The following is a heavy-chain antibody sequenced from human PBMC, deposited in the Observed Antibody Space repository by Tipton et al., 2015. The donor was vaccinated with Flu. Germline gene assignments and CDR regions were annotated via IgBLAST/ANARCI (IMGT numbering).Heavy chain of an antibody. CDR1: GAFISTDNSY. D-gene: IGHD3-16*01. V-gene: IGHV4-38-2*02. CDR2: VYHTGTT. CDR3: ARSSTRGESDF. Sequence: GLVKPSETLSLTCTVTGAFISTDNSYWGWIRQPPGKGLEWLANVYHTGTTFYKSSLRSRLTISVDTSKNQISLKLTSVSVADTAVYYCARSSTRGESDFWGQGILVTVSS. J-gene: IGHJ4*02.